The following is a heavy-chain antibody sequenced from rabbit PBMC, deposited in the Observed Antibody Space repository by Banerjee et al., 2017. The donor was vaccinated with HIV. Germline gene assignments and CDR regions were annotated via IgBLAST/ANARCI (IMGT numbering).Heavy chain of an antibody. CDR1: GFSFSSSYW. CDR2: AGTGSGST. V-gene: IGHV1S45*01. J-gene: IGHJ4*01. CDR3: ARSLDDNTYTRFHL. Sequence: EESGGDLVQPEGSLTLTCTASGFSFSSSYWICWVRQAPGKGLEWIGCAGTGSGSTYYASWAKGRFTISKTSSTTVTLQMTSLTAADTATYFCARSLDDNTYTRFHLWGPGTL. D-gene: IGHD8-1*01.